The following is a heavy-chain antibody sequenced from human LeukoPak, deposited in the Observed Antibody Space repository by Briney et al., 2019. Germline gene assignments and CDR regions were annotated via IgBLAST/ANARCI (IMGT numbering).Heavy chain of an antibody. CDR1: GFDFVTSV. CDR3: ATEGGLGQGENWFDP. CDR2: IIVGSGNT. D-gene: IGHD1-26*01. J-gene: IGHJ5*02. Sequence: GASVKVSCKTSGFDFVTSVIHWVRQARGQRLEWIGEIIVGSGNTKYGEKFQERATISRDMSTSTVYVELTSLRSGDTAVYYCATEGGLGQGENWFDPWGQGTLVTVSS. V-gene: IGHV1-58*02.